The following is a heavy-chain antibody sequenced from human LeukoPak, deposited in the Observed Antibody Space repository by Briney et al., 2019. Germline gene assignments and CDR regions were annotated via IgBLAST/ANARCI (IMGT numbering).Heavy chain of an antibody. CDR1: GFPFNSYW. CDR3: ARDSGESLPEPADY. J-gene: IGHJ4*02. V-gene: IGHV3-7*01. CDR2: IKEDGSEK. D-gene: IGHD1-14*01. Sequence: GGSLRLSCAASGFPFNSYWMTWVRQAPGKGLEWVANIKEDGSEKYYVDSVKGRFAISRDNAKNSLFLKMNALRADDTAVYYCARDSGESLPEPADYWGQGTLVTVSS.